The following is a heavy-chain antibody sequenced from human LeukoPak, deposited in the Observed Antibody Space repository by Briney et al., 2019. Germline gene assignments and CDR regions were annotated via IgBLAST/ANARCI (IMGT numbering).Heavy chain of an antibody. D-gene: IGHD6-19*01. CDR2: IYNGRDT. CDR3: AQTTGWPGFDF. V-gene: IGHV4-4*08. J-gene: IGHJ4*02. CDR1: GASTSSRY. Sequence: PSETLSLTCSASGASTSSRYWSWIRQSPGRTLEWIGNIYNGRDTKYNPSLTSRVTISVDTTKNQFSLSLTSVTAADTAIYYCAQTTGWPGFDFWGPGALVIVSS.